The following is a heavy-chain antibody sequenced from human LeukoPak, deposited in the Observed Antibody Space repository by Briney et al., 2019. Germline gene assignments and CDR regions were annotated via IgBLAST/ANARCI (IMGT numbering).Heavy chain of an antibody. J-gene: IGHJ4*02. D-gene: IGHD3-10*01. CDR2: ISSTLSTI. Sequence: GGSLRLSCEASGFTFNTYSLNWFRQAPGKGLEWVSHISSTLSTIYYADSVRGRFTISRDNAKKSLYLQMNRLRAEDTAVYYCARVYEEPGSGAYLTDHWGQGIMVTVSS. CDR1: GFTFNTYS. V-gene: IGHV3-48*04. CDR3: ARVYEEPGSGAYLTDH.